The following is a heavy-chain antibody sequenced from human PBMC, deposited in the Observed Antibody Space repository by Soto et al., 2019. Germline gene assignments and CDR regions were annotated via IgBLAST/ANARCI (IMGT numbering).Heavy chain of an antibody. CDR2: INPSGGST. D-gene: IGHD5-12*01. V-gene: IGHV1-46*01. CDR1: GYTFTNYY. J-gene: IGHJ4*02. Sequence: EASVKVSCKASGYTFTNYYMYWVRQAPGQGLQWMGMINPSGGSTSYAQKFQGRVTMTRDTSTSTVYMELSSLRSEDTAVYYCARRVGDGYSYFDYWGQGTPVTVSS. CDR3: ARRVGDGYSYFDY.